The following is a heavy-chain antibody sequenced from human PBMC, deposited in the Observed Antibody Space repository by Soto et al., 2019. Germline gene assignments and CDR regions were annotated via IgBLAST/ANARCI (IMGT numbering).Heavy chain of an antibody. V-gene: IGHV4-59*12. J-gene: IGHJ4*02. CDR3: ARGAAATGFDY. CDR2: IYSGNT. Sequence: SETLSLTCTISGGSISGYYWTWIRQSPGKGLEYIGYIYSGNTNYNPDTSRNQFSLQLNSVTPEDTAVYYCARGAAATGFDYWGQGTLVTVSS. D-gene: IGHD1-26*01. CDR1: GGSISGYY.